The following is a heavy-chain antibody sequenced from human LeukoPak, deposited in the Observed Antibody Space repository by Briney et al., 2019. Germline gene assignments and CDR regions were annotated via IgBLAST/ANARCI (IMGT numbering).Heavy chain of an antibody. CDR1: GFTFSTYT. Sequence: GGSLRLSCAASGFTFSTYTITGGRQAPGKGVEGVSSIISSSSYIYYTDSMKGRFTISIDTAKNSLYLQMSSLTAEDTAVDYCVRGVPKTSYYYYYMAVWDKGTTVTVSS. J-gene: IGHJ6*03. V-gene: IGHV3-21*01. CDR3: VRGVPKTSYYYYYMAV. D-gene: IGHD4-11*01. CDR2: IISSSSYI.